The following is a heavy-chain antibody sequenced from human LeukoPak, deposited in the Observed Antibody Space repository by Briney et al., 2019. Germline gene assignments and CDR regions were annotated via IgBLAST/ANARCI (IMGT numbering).Heavy chain of an antibody. CDR2: ISTTSSSIYI. Sequence: GGSLRLSCAASGFTFSRYAMNWVRQAPGKGLEWVSSISTTSSSIYIHYADSMKGRFTISRDNAKSSLYLQMNSLRAEDTAVYYCARVMAGYSYMDVWGKGTTVTVSS. V-gene: IGHV3-21*01. J-gene: IGHJ6*03. CDR1: GFTFSRYA. CDR3: ARVMAGYSYMDV. D-gene: IGHD3-10*01.